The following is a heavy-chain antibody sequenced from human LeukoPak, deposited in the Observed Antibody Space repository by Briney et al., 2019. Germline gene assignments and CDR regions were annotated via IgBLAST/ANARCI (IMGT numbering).Heavy chain of an antibody. J-gene: IGHJ4*02. V-gene: IGHV3-21*01. CDR3: VRLRRNSDTSGVYYYYDF. CDR1: GYTFSSYS. Sequence: GGSLRLSCLASGYTFSSYSINWVRQAPGKGLEWVSSISVRSNYIYYADSVRGRFRISRDDARDSLYLQMNSLRAEDTAVYYCVRLRRNSDTSGVYYYYDFWGQGTLVTVSS. D-gene: IGHD3-22*01. CDR2: ISVRSNYI.